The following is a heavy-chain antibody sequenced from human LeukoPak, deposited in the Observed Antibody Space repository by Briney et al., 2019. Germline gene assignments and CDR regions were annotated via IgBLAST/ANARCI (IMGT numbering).Heavy chain of an antibody. CDR1: GYSISSGYY. CDR3: ARPLITMIVVVDAFDI. V-gene: IGHV4-38-2*02. CDR2: IYTSGST. J-gene: IGHJ3*02. D-gene: IGHD3-22*01. Sequence: SETLSLTCTASGYSISSGYYWGWIRQPPGKGLEWIGRIYTSGSTNYNPSLKSRVTISVDTSKNQFSLKLSSVTAADTAVYYCARPLITMIVVVDAFDIWGQGTMVTVSS.